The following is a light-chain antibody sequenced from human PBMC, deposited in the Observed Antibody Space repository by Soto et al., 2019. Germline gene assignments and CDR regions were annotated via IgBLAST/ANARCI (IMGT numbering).Light chain of an antibody. CDR3: QQYKSYSWT. CDR1: ESISNW. J-gene: IGKJ1*01. CDR2: KAS. V-gene: IGKV1-5*03. Sequence: DIQMTQSPSTLSASIGDRVTITCRASESISNWLAWNQQKPGKAPKLLIYKASTLESGVPSRFSGSGSGTEFTLTISSLQPDDFAIYYCQQYKSYSWTFGQGTKVDI.